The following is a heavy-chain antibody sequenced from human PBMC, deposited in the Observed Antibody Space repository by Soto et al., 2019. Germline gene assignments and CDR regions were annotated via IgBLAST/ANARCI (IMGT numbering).Heavy chain of an antibody. CDR2: VTGTGCGT. J-gene: IGHJ4*02. CDR1: GITFSSYT. V-gene: IGHV3-23*01. Sequence: GGSLRLSCVASGITFSSYTLNWVRQAPGKGLEWVSTVTGTGCGTYYADSVKGRFTISRDNTKSTLFLQKTSLRAEDKAVYYCANLSAYSSGDYWGQGTLVTVSS. D-gene: IGHD5-18*01. CDR3: ANLSAYSSGDY.